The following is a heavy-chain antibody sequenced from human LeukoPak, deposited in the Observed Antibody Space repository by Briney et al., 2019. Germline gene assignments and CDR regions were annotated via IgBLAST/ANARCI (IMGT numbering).Heavy chain of an antibody. Sequence: SETLSLTCAVYGGSFSGYYWSWIRQPPGKGLEWIGEINHSGSTNYNPSLKSRVTISVDTSKNQFSLKLSSVTAADTAVYYCASRDGYNVLDYWGQRTLVTVSS. V-gene: IGHV4-34*01. CDR1: GGSFSGYY. D-gene: IGHD5-24*01. CDR2: INHSGST. J-gene: IGHJ4*02. CDR3: ASRDGYNVLDY.